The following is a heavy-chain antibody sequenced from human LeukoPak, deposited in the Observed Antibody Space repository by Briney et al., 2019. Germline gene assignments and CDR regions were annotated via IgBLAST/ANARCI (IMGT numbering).Heavy chain of an antibody. CDR3: ARRSFGYYYGSGSIGY. Sequence: SETLSLTCTVSGGSISSYYWSWIRQPPGKGLEWIGEINHSGSTNYNPSLKSRVTISVDTSKNQFSLKLSSVTAADTAVYYCARRSFGYYYGSGSIGYWGQGTLVTVSS. CDR2: INHSGST. J-gene: IGHJ4*02. CDR1: GGSISSYY. D-gene: IGHD3-10*01. V-gene: IGHV4-34*01.